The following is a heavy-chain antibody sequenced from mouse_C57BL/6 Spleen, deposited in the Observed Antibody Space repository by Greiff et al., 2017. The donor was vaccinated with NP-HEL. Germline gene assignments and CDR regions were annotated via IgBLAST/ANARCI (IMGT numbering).Heavy chain of an antibody. Sequence: VQLQQSGPGLVQPSQSLSITCTVSGFSLTSYGVHWVRQSPGKGLEWLGVIWSGGSTDYNAAFISRLSISKDNSKSQVFFKMNSLQADDTAIYYCARTPYYYGSSYSWYFDVWGTGTTVTVSS. CDR3: ARTPYYYGSSYSWYFDV. J-gene: IGHJ1*03. D-gene: IGHD1-1*01. CDR1: GFSLTSYG. V-gene: IGHV2-2*01. CDR2: IWSGGST.